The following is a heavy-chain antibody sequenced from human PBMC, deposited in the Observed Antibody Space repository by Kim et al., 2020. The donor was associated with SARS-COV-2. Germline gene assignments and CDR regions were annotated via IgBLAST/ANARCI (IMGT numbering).Heavy chain of an antibody. V-gene: IGHV3-48*02. CDR3: ARDANSSWYLIDY. D-gene: IGHD2-15*01. CDR2: ISAGTNTK. J-gene: IGHJ4*02. CDR1: GFTFNKYN. Sequence: GGSLRLSCAASGFTFNKYNMHWVRQAPGKGLEWLSYISAGTNTKYYAGSVEGRFTISRDNAKNSLYLQMNSLRDEDTAVYYCARDANSSWYLIDYWGQGT.